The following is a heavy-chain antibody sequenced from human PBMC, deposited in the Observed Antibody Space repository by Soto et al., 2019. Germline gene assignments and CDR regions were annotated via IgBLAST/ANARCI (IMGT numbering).Heavy chain of an antibody. J-gene: IGHJ3*02. V-gene: IGHV3-7*01. CDR2: INPAGNVQ. CDR3: ATANTPYAFDM. CDR1: GFPFNNFA. Sequence: LRLSCAASGFPFNNFAMHWVRQAPGEGLEWVSNINPAGNVQQYADSVKERFTISRDNAKNSLFLQMSGLRVEDTAVYYCATANTPYAFDMWGQGTMVTVSS.